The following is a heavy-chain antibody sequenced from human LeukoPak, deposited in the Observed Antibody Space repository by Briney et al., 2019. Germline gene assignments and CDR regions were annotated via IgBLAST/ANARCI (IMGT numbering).Heavy chain of an antibody. CDR3: ARARAYSGLDY. J-gene: IGHJ4*02. Sequence: PSETLSLTCTVSGGSISSYYWSWIRQPPGKGLEGIGYIYYSGSTNYNPSLKSRVTISVDTSKNQFSLKLSSVTAADTAVYYCARARAYSGLDYWGQGTLVTVSS. CDR1: GGSISSYY. V-gene: IGHV4-59*01. D-gene: IGHD4-11*01. CDR2: IYYSGST.